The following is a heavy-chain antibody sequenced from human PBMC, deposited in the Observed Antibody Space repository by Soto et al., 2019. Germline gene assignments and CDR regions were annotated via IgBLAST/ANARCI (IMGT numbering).Heavy chain of an antibody. Sequence: PGGSLRLSCAASGFTFSNAWMSWVRQAPGKGLEWVGRIKSKVDSATTGYAAPVKGRFSISRDDSRNTLYLQMNSLKIEDTAVYYCTTDDPINRNWGQGTLVTVSS. CDR3: TTDDPINRN. V-gene: IGHV3-15*01. J-gene: IGHJ4*02. CDR2: IKSKVDSATT. CDR1: GFTFSNAW.